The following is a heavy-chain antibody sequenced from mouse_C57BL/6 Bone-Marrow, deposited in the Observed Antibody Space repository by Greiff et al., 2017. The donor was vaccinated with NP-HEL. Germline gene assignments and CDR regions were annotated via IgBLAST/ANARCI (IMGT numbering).Heavy chain of an antibody. J-gene: IGHJ2*01. Sequence: QVQLQQSGAELVRPGTSVKVSCKASGYAFTNYLIEWVKQRPGQGLEWIGVINPGSGGTNYNEKFKGKATLTADKSSSTAYMPLSSLTSEDSAVYFCARSVITTVVANYFDYWGQGTTRTVSS. CDR3: ARSVITTVVANYFDY. CDR2: INPGSGGT. CDR1: GYAFTNYL. D-gene: IGHD1-1*01. V-gene: IGHV1-54*01.